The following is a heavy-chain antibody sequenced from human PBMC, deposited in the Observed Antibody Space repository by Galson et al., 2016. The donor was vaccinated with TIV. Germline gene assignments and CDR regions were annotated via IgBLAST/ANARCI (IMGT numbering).Heavy chain of an antibody. D-gene: IGHD3-10*01. CDR3: ASIFGSGRKQYS. V-gene: IGHV4-34*12. CDR1: GGSLSGYY. J-gene: IGHJ4*02. Sequence: LTCAVYGGSLSGYYWTWIRQSPGKGLEWIGEIIYSGVTTHYNPSLKSRVTMSVDTSKNHFSLTLSSVTAADTAVYYCASIFGSGRKQYSWGQGTLVTVSS. CDR2: IIYSGVT.